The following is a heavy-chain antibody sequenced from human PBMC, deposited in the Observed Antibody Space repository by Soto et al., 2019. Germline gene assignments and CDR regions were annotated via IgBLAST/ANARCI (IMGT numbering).Heavy chain of an antibody. D-gene: IGHD4-17*01. CDR3: AKDLREYYYYAMDV. CDR1: GFTFSSYG. CDR2: ISYDGSNK. Sequence: QVQLVESGGGVVQPGRSLRLSCAASGFTFSSYGIHWVRQAPGKGLGWVTVISYDGSNKYYADSVKGRFTISRDNSKNTLYLQMNSLRAEDTAVYYCAKDLREYYYYAMDVWGQGTTVTVSS. V-gene: IGHV3-30*18. J-gene: IGHJ6*02.